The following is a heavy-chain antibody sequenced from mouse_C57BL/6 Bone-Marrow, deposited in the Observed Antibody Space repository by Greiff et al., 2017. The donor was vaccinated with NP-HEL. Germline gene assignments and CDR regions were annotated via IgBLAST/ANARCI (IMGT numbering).Heavy chain of an antibody. CDR2: IRKKANGYTT. J-gene: IGHJ4*01. D-gene: IGHD2-4*01. CDR3: ARSIYYDYADDPFYAMDY. V-gene: IGHV7-3*01. Sequence: EVMLVESGGGLVQPGGSLSLSCAASGFTFTDYYMSWVRQPPGKALEWLGFIRKKANGYTTGYSASVKGRFTISRDNSQSILYLQMNALRAEDSATYYCARSIYYDYADDPFYAMDYWGQGTSVTVSS. CDR1: GFTFTDYY.